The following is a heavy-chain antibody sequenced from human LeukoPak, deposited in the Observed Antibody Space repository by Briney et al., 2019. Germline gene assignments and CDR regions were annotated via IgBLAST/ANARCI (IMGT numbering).Heavy chain of an antibody. D-gene: IGHD3-22*01. Sequence: SETLSLTCTVSGGSINNYYWSWIRQPAGKGLEWIGRIYTTGSTNYNPSLKSRVTISVDTSKNQFSLKLSSVTAADTAVYYCAREAYYDSSGYLSTTNDAFDIWGQGTMVTVSS. CDR3: AREAYYDSSGYLSTTNDAFDI. CDR1: GGSINNYY. J-gene: IGHJ3*02. V-gene: IGHV4-4*07. CDR2: IYTTGST.